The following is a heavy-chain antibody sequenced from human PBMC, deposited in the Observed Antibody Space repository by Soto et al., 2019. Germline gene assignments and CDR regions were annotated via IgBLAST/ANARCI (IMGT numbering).Heavy chain of an antibody. CDR3: VRQVGQLKGDWFDP. CDR1: GGACSNYY. D-gene: IGHD1-1*01. CDR2: IYYSGST. V-gene: IGHV4-59*01. J-gene: IGHJ5*02. Sequence: ETLSLTCTVSGGACSNYYWSWIRQPPGKGLEWIGYIYYSGSTDYNPSLKSRVTISVDTSTNQVVLRMTNMDPVDTATYYCVRQVGQLKGDWFDPWGQGTRVTVSS.